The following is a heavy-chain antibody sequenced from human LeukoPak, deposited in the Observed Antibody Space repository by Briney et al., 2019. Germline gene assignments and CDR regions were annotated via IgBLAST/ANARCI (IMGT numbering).Heavy chain of an antibody. V-gene: IGHV3-74*01. CDR2: INSDGSST. CDR3: AREVGKGNTDLYSGSYVVFDY. Sequence: GGSLRLSCAASGFTFSSYWMHWVRHAPGKGLVWVSRINSDGSSTSYADSVKGRFTISRDNAKNSLYLQMNSLRAEDTAVYYCAREVGKGNTDLYSGSYVVFDYWGQGTLVTVSS. D-gene: IGHD1-26*01. J-gene: IGHJ4*02. CDR1: GFTFSSYW.